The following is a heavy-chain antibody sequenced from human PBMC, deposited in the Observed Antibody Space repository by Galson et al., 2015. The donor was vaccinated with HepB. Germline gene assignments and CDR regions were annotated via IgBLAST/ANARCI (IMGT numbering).Heavy chain of an antibody. CDR1: GFTLSNYW. CDR3: AGLRASASRTFDY. D-gene: IGHD4/OR15-4a*01. J-gene: IGHJ4*02. V-gene: IGHV3-74*01. Sequence: SLRLSCAVSGFTLSNYWMHWVRQAPGKGLVWVSRISNDGGATSYADSVKGRFTIPRDTAKNTVYLQMNSLRAEDTAVYYCAGLRASASRTFDYWGQGTLVTVSS. CDR2: ISNDGGAT.